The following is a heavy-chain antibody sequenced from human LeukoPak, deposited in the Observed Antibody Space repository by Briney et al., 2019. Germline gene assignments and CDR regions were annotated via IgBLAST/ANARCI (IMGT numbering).Heavy chain of an antibody. J-gene: IGHJ4*02. CDR3: ARLDYYDSSGYVPSSLDY. Sequence: GESLKISCKGSGYSFTSYWIGWVRQMPGKGLEWMGIIYPGDSDTRYSPSFQGQVTISADKSISTAYLQWSSLKASDTAMYYCARLDYYDSSGYVPSSLDYWGQGTLVTVSS. CDR2: IYPGDSDT. CDR1: GYSFTSYW. V-gene: IGHV5-51*01. D-gene: IGHD3-22*01.